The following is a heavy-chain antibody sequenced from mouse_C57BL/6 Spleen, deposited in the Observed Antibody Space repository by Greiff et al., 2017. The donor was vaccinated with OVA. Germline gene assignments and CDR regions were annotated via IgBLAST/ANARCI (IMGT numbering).Heavy chain of an antibody. CDR2: IYPGSGST. Sequence: QVQLQQPGAELVKPGASVKMSCKASGYTFTSYWITWVKQRPGQGLEWIGDIYPGSGSTNYNEKFKSKAKLTVDTSSSTAYMQLSSLTSEDSAVYYCARVYYGSSYGYYFDYWGQGTTLTVSS. CDR1: GYTFTSYW. V-gene: IGHV1-55*01. J-gene: IGHJ2*01. CDR3: ARVYYGSSYGYYFDY. D-gene: IGHD1-1*01.